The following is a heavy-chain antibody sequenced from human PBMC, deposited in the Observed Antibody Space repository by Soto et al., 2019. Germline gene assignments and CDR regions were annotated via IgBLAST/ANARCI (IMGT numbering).Heavy chain of an antibody. D-gene: IGHD6-6*01. CDR1: GGSISSSSYY. V-gene: IGHV4-39*07. J-gene: IGHJ4*02. CDR3: ARYSIAARRGIDY. Sequence: SETLSLTCTVSGGSISSSSYYWGWIRQPPGKGLEWIGSIYYSGSTYYNPSLKSRVTISVDTSKNQFSLKLSSVTAADTAVYYCARYSIAARRGIDYWGQGTLVTVS. CDR2: IYYSGST.